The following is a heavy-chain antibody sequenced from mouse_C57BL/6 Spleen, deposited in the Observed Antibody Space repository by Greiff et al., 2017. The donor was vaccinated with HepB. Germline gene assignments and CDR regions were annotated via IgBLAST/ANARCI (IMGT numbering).Heavy chain of an antibody. CDR3: TRDRRPYAMDY. D-gene: IGHD2-14*01. CDR1: GFTFSSYA. CDR2: ISSGGDYI. Sequence: EVKLVESGEGLVKPGGSLKLSCAASGFTFSSYAMSWVRQTPEKRLEWVAYISSGGDYIYYADTVKGRFTISRDNARNTLYLQMSSLKSEDTAMYYCTRDRRPYAMDYWGQGTSVTVSS. J-gene: IGHJ4*01. V-gene: IGHV5-9-1*02.